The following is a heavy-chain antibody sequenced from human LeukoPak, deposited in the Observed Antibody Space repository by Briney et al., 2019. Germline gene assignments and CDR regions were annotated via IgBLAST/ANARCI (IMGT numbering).Heavy chain of an antibody. V-gene: IGHV1-2*06. CDR3: AADKKLGDFDY. Sequence: ASVKVSCKASGYTFTDYYMHWVRQAPGQGLEWMGRINPNSGGTNYAQKFHGRVTMTRDTSINTAYMELSRLRSDDKAVYCCAADKKLGDFDYWGQGELVTVSS. CDR2: INPNSGGT. D-gene: IGHD7-27*01. J-gene: IGHJ4*02. CDR1: GYTFTDYY.